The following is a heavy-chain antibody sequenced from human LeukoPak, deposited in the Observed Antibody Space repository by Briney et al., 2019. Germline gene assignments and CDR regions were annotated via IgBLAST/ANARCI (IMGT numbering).Heavy chain of an antibody. D-gene: IGHD3-9*01. CDR2: IIPIFGTA. CDR3: AREPPDYDILTGYYGRGDY. J-gene: IGHJ4*02. CDR1: GGTFSSYA. V-gene: IGHV1-69*13. Sequence: VASVKVSCKASGGTFSSYAISWVRQAPGQGLEWMGGIIPIFGTANYAQKFQGRVTITADESTSTAYMELSSLRSEDTAVYYCAREPPDYDILTGYYGRGDYWGQGTLVTVSS.